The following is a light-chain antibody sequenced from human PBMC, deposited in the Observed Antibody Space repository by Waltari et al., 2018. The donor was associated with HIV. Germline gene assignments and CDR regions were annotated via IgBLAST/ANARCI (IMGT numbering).Light chain of an antibody. CDR1: NIGRQN. J-gene: IGLJ7*01. CDR2: DDR. Sequence: SSVLTQPPSVSVAPGQTARIPCGGPNIGRQNVHWYQQRPGQAPVLVVYDDRVRPSGIPDRFSGSNSGNTATLTISRVEAGDEADYYCHVWNSTSDLGVFGGGTQLTVL. V-gene: IGLV3-21*02. CDR3: HVWNSTSDLGV.